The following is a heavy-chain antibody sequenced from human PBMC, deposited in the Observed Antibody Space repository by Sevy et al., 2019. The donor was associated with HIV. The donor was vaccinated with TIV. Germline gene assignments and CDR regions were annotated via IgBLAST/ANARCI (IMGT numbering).Heavy chain of an antibody. V-gene: IGHV1-18*04. D-gene: IGHD3-9*01. CDR1: GYTFTSYG. CDR3: ARRGGDYDILTGYYYYYYMDV. J-gene: IGHJ6*03. CDR2: ISAYNGNT. Sequence: ASVKVSCKASGYTFTSYGISWVRQAPGQGLEWVGWISAYNGNTNYAQKLQGRVTMTTDTSTSTAYMGLRSLRSDDTAVYYCARRGGDYDILTGYYYYYYMDVWGKGTTVTVFS.